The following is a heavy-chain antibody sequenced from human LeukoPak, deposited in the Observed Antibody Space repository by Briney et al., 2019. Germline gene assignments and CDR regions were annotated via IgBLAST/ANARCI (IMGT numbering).Heavy chain of an antibody. CDR3: AKAIVATFTWYYYYGMDV. CDR2: ISGSGGRT. J-gene: IGHJ6*02. Sequence: GGSLRLSCAASGLTFSSYAMSWVRQAPGKGLEWVSAISGSGGRTYYADSVKGRFTISRDNSKNTLHLQMNSLRAEDTALYYCAKAIVATFTWYYYYGMDVWGQGTTVTVSS. V-gene: IGHV3-23*01. D-gene: IGHD5-12*01. CDR1: GLTFSSYA.